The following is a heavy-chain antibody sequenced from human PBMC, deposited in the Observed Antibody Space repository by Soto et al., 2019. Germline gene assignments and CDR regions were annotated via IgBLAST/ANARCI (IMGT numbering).Heavy chain of an antibody. CDR3: AKRSVSGCSSTFDY. Sequence: GGSLRLSCAASGFTFTNYALSWVRQAAGKGLEWVSAINGNGTTIYHADSVKGRFTISRDNSKNTLYLQMNSLRAEDTAIYYCAKRSVSGCSSTFDYWGQGTLVTVSS. CDR2: INGNGTTI. CDR1: GFTFTNYA. J-gene: IGHJ4*02. D-gene: IGHD3-10*02. V-gene: IGHV3-23*01.